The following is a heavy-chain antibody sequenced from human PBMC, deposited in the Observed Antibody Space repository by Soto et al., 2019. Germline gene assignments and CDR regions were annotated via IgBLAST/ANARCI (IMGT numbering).Heavy chain of an antibody. D-gene: IGHD2-15*01. CDR1: GGTFSKYK. CDR2: IIPVFGTA. J-gene: IGHJ6*02. CDR3: ARDCSGGGCFSAPPFYYGMDV. V-gene: IGHV1-69*12. Sequence: QVQLVQSGAEVKKPGSSVRVSCKASGGTFSKYKITWVRQAPGQGLEWMGGIIPVFGTANYAQKFQGRVTITADESTRTAYMEVSSLRSDDTAVYYCARDCSGGGCFSAPPFYYGMDVWGQGTTVTVSS.